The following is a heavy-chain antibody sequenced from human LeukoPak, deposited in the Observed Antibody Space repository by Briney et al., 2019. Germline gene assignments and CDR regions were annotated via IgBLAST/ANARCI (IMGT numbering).Heavy chain of an antibody. CDR1: GGSISSSSYY. Sequence: SETLSLTCTVSGGSISSSSYYWGWIRQPPGKGLEWIGSIYYSGSTYYNPSLKSRVTISVDTSKNQFSLKLSSVTAADTAVYYCARRALAVAGTPSYYYYMDVWGKGTTVTVSS. V-gene: IGHV4-39*01. CDR2: IYYSGST. D-gene: IGHD6-19*01. J-gene: IGHJ6*03. CDR3: ARRALAVAGTPSYYYYMDV.